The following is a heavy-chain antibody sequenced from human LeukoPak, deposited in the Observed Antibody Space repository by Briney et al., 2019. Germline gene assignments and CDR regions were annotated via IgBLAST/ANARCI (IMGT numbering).Heavy chain of an antibody. V-gene: IGHV4-34*01. CDR3: ARGGYYGSGNDFRFDP. J-gene: IGHJ5*02. CDR2: INHSGST. Sequence: ETLSLTCAVYGGSFSGYYWSWIRQPPGKGREWIGEINHSGSTNYNPSLKSRVTISVETSKNQFSLKLKSVTAADTAVYYCARGGYYGSGNDFRFDPWGQGTLVTVSS. CDR1: GGSFSGYY. D-gene: IGHD3-10*01.